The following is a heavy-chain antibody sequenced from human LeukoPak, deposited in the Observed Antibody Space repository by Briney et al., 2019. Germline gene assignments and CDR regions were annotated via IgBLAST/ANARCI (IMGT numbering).Heavy chain of an antibody. V-gene: IGHV4-61*02. J-gene: IGHJ4*02. Sequence: KSSQTLSLTCTVSGGSISSGSYYWSWIRQPAGKGLEWIGRIYTSGSTNYNPSLKSRVTISVDTSKNQFSLKLSSVTAADTAVYYCARVPGDYTSPLYYFDYWGQGTLVTVSS. D-gene: IGHD4-17*01. CDR3: ARVPGDYTSPLYYFDY. CDR2: IYTSGST. CDR1: GGSISSGSYY.